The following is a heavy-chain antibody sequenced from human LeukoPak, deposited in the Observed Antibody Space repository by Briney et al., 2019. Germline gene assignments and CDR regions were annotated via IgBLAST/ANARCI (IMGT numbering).Heavy chain of an antibody. J-gene: IGHJ1*01. Sequence: GGSLRLSCAASGFTFSNAWMSWVRQAPGKGLEWVGRIKSKTDGGTTDYAAPVEGRFTISRDDSKNTLYLQMNSLKTEDTAVYYCTTSITMIVDFQHWGQGTLVTISS. CDR3: TTSITMIVDFQH. CDR2: IKSKTDGGTT. CDR1: GFTFSNAW. V-gene: IGHV3-15*01. D-gene: IGHD3-22*01.